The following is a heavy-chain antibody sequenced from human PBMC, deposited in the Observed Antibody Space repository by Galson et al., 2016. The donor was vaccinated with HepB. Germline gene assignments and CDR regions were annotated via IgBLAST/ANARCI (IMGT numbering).Heavy chain of an antibody. CDR2: ISNSGDIK. D-gene: IGHD2-15*01. CDR3: VKGSIGSGGLGV. J-gene: IGHJ6*01. CDR1: GFSFINYG. V-gene: IGHV3-23*01. Sequence: SLRLSCAASGFSFINYGMTWVRRAPGKGLEWVTVISNSGDIKYYADSAKGGFSISRDNSKDTLYLQMNSLGAEDTAIYYCVKGSIGSGGLGVWGPGTTVTVSS.